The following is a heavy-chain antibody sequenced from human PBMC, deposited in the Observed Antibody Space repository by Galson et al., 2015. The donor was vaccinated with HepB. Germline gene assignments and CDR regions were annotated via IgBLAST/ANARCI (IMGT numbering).Heavy chain of an antibody. V-gene: IGHV3-30-3*01. Sequence: SLRLSCAASGFTFSSYAMHWVRQAPGKGLEWVAVISYDGSNKYYADSVKGRFTISRDNSKNTLYLQMNSLRAEDTAVYYCAREALTGYCSSTSCLAGGYYGMDVWGQGTTVTVSS. CDR1: GFTFSSYA. CDR3: AREALTGYCSSTSCLAGGYYGMDV. J-gene: IGHJ6*02. CDR2: ISYDGSNK. D-gene: IGHD2-2*01.